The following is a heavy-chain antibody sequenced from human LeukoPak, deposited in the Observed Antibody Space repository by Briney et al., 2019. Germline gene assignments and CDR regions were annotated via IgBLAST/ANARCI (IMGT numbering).Heavy chain of an antibody. V-gene: IGHV3-30*18. Sequence: PGRSLRLSCAASGFTFSSYGMHWVRQAPGKGLEWVAVISYNGSNKHHGDSVKGRFTISRDNSKNTLYLQMNSLRAEDTAVYYCAKDLYCSGGRCSYNYYGMDVWGQGTTVTVSS. J-gene: IGHJ6*02. D-gene: IGHD2-15*01. CDR3: AKDLYCSGGRCSYNYYGMDV. CDR2: ISYNGSNK. CDR1: GFTFSSYG.